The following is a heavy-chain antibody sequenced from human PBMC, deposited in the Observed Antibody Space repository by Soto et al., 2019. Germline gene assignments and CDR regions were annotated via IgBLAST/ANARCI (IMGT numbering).Heavy chain of an antibody. Sequence: GGSLILSCAASGFIFTNAYMSWVRQTPEKGLEWVARIKSKSTGGTIDYAAPVKGRFTISRDDYENTVSLQMNSLKAEDTALYYCTTGDFWGQGILVTVSS. CDR1: GFIFTNAY. V-gene: IGHV3-15*01. J-gene: IGHJ4*02. CDR3: TTGDF. CDR2: IKSKSTGGTI.